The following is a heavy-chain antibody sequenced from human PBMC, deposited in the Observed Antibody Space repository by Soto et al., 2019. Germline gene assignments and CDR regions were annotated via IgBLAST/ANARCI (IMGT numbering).Heavy chain of an antibody. V-gene: IGHV4-34*01. J-gene: IGHJ4*02. D-gene: IGHD1-26*01. Sequence: SETLSLTCAVYGGSFSGYYWSWIRQPPGKGLEWIGEINHSGSTNYNPSLKSRVTISVDTSKNQFSLKLSSVTAADTAVYYCARDTTSGSYWDYWGQGTLVTVSS. CDR1: GGSFSGYY. CDR2: INHSGST. CDR3: ARDTTSGSYWDY.